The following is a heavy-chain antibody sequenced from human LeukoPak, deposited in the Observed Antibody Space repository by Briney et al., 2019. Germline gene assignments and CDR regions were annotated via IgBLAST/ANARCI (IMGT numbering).Heavy chain of an antibody. CDR1: GGSISSGDYY. CDR2: IYYSGST. J-gene: IGHJ5*02. D-gene: IGHD3-3*01. CDR3: ARVPQIGDFWSGYYRSDWFDP. Sequence: SQTLSLTCTVSGGSISSGDYYWSWIRQPPGKGLEWIGYIYYSGSTYYNPSLKSRVTISVDTSKNQFSLKLSSVTAADTAVYYCARVPQIGDFWSGYYRSDWFDPWGQGTLVTVSS. V-gene: IGHV4-30-4*01.